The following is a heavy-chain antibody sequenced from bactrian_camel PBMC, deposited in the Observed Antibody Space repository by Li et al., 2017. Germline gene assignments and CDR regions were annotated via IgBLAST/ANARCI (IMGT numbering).Heavy chain of an antibody. CDR2: IHNDGRT. D-gene: IGHD1*01. CDR3: AARQPCRVWLGYEDPGEYNI. V-gene: IGHV3S53*01. J-gene: IGHJ4*01. CDR1: GNTYNINC. Sequence: VQLVESGGGSVQAGGSLRLTCTVSGNTYNINCMGWFRQGPGQQREGVANIHNDGRTCYVDSVKGRFILSQDNAKTTMFLQMNSLQPEDTAMYYCAARQPCRVWLGYEDPGEYNIWGQGTQVTVS.